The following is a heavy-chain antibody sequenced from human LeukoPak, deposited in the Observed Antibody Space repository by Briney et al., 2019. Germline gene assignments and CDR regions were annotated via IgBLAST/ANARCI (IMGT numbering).Heavy chain of an antibody. J-gene: IGHJ4*02. CDR2: IYYSGST. CDR3: ASGILLWFGEPLRLFDY. V-gene: IGHV4-39*01. Sequence: SETLSLTCTVSGGSISSSSYYWGWIRQPPGKGLEWIGSIYYSGSTYYNPSLKSRVTISVDTSKNQFSLKLSSVTAADTAVYYCASGILLWFGEPLRLFDYWGQGTLVTVSS. D-gene: IGHD3-10*01. CDR1: GGSISSSSYY.